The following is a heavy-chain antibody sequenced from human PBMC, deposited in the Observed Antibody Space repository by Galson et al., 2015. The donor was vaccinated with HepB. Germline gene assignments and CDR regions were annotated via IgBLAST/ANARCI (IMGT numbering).Heavy chain of an antibody. CDR1: GFTFYTYA. CDR3: VKGGSQRASPIPDYLDY. J-gene: IGHJ4*02. D-gene: IGHD4/OR15-4a*01. V-gene: IGHV3-23*01. CDR2: ISASGGTP. Sequence: SLRLSCAASGFTFYTYAMNWVRQAPGKGLEWVSGISASGGTPYYADSVKGRSTISRDHPKNTLYLEMNSLRAEDAAVYYCVKGGSQRASPIPDYLDYWGQGIRVTVSS.